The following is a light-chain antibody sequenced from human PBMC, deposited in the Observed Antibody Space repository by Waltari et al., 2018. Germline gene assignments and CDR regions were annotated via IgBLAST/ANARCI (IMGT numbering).Light chain of an antibody. CDR3: QQYGSSPRWT. CDR2: GAS. V-gene: IGKV3-20*01. CDR1: REGGSRY. Sequence: SREGGSRYVTRKQPRPGQAPRLLIDGASRRATGIPDRFSGSGSGTGFTLTISRLEPEDFAVYYCQQYGSSPRWTFGQGTKVEIK. J-gene: IGKJ1*01.